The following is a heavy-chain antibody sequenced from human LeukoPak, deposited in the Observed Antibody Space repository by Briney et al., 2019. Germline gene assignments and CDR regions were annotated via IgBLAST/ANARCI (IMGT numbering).Heavy chain of an antibody. J-gene: IGHJ4*02. V-gene: IGHV3-23*01. Sequence: GGSLRLSCAASGFTFSSYAMSWVRQAPGKGLEWVSAISGSGASTYYADSVKGRFTISRDNSMHTLYLQMNSLRAEDTAVYYCAKGLFYYGSGSYYPQYDYWGQGTLVTVSS. D-gene: IGHD3-10*01. CDR3: AKGLFYYGSGSYYPQYDY. CDR1: GFTFSSYA. CDR2: ISGSGAST.